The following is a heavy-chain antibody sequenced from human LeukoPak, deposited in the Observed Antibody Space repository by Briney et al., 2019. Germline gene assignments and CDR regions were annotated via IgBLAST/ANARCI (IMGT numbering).Heavy chain of an antibody. CDR2: MHYNGGT. D-gene: IGHD4-17*01. V-gene: IGHV4-59*01. Sequence: SETLSLTCTVTGGATSSYYWSWIRQSPGKGLEWIGYMHYNGGTNFNPFLKSRVTISLDTSKNQVSLKVSSVTAADTAVYYCARRGHDYGSSPFDYWGQGTLVIVSS. J-gene: IGHJ4*02. CDR3: ARRGHDYGSSPFDY. CDR1: GGATSSYY.